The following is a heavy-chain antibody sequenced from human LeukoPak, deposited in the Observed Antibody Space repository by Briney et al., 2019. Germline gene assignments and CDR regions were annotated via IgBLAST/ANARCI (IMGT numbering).Heavy chain of an antibody. V-gene: IGHV4-59*01. CDR3: ARRSYGTDYFDY. D-gene: IGHD5-18*01. CDR1: GGSISSYY. CDR2: ISYSGSA. J-gene: IGHJ4*02. Sequence: SETLSLTCTVSGGSISSYYWSWIRQPPGKGLEWIGYISYSGSAKYNPSLKSRVTISVDTSKNQFSLKLSSVTAADTAVYYCARRSYGTDYFDYWGQGTLVTVSS.